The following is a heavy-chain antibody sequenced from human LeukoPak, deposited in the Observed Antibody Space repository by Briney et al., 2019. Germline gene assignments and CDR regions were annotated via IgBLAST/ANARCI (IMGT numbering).Heavy chain of an antibody. D-gene: IGHD1-26*01. CDR2: ITSRGST. Sequence: GGSLRLSGAASGFTFSSYGMSWVRQAPGKGLEWVSTITSRGSTYYADSVKGRFTISRDNSKNTLYLQMNSLRAEDTAVYYCAKDQEWELTHYFDYWGQGTLVTVSS. J-gene: IGHJ4*02. CDR1: GFTFSSYG. V-gene: IGHV3-23*01. CDR3: AKDQEWELTHYFDY.